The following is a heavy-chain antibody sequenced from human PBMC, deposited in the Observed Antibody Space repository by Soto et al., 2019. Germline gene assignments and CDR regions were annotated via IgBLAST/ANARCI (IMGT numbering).Heavy chain of an antibody. CDR3: ERGLSSSPYYYYGMDV. Sequence: PGGSRRLSCAASGFTVSSNYMSWVRQAPGKGLEWVSVIYSGGSTYYADSVKGRFTISRDNSKNTLYLQMNSLRAEDTAVYYCERGLSSSPYYYYGMDVWGQGTTVTVSS. CDR2: IYSGGST. D-gene: IGHD6-6*01. CDR1: GFTVSSNY. V-gene: IGHV3-53*01. J-gene: IGHJ6*02.